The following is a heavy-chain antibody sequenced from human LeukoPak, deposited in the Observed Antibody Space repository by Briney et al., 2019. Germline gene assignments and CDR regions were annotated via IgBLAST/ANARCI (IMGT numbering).Heavy chain of an antibody. CDR1: GGSISSGDYY. CDR3: VRSQAVYCSSTSCYGGWFDP. J-gene: IGHJ5*02. CDR2: IYYSGST. Sequence: SETLSLTCTVSGGSISSGDYYWSWIRQPPGKGLEWIGYIYYSGSTYYNPSLKSRVTISVDTSKNQFSLKLSSVTAADTAVYYCVRSQAVYCSSTSCYGGWFDPWGQGTLVTVSS. D-gene: IGHD2-2*01. V-gene: IGHV4-30-4*01.